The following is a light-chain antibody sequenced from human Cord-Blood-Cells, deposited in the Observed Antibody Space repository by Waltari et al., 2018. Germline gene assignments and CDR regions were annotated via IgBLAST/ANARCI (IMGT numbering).Light chain of an antibody. Sequence: QSALTQPASEAGSPGQSITISCTGTSSDVGSYNLVPWYQQHPGKAPKLMIYEGSKRPSGVSNRFSGSKSGNTASLTISGLQAEDEADYYCCSYAGSSTYVVFGGGTKLTVL. CDR2: EGS. V-gene: IGLV2-23*01. CDR3: CSYAGSSTYVV. J-gene: IGLJ2*01. CDR1: SSDVGSYNL.